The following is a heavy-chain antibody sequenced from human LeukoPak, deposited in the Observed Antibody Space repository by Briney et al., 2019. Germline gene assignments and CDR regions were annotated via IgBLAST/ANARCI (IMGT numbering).Heavy chain of an antibody. V-gene: IGHV3-30*02. J-gene: IGHJ6*03. D-gene: IGHD1-26*01. CDR2: IRYDGSNK. Sequence: GGSLRLSCAASGFTFSSYGMHWVRQAPGKGLEWVAFIRYDGSNKYYADSVKGRFTISRDNSKNTLYLQMNSLRAEDTAVYYCAKLASEVGVTDYYYYMDVWGKGTTVTVSS. CDR1: GFTFSSYG. CDR3: AKLASEVGVTDYYYYMDV.